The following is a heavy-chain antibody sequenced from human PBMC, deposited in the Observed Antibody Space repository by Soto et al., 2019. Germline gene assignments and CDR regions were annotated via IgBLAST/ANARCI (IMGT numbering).Heavy chain of an antibody. J-gene: IGHJ4*02. D-gene: IGHD2-15*01. Sequence: WSLRLSCAASGFPFSSYWMLWVRQAPGKGLVWVSRIDSSSSTIYYADSVKGRFTISRDNAKNTLYLQMNSLRAEDTAVYYCARDWGSGSDYWGQGTLVTVSS. CDR2: IDSSSSTI. CDR1: GFPFSSYW. V-gene: IGHV3-48*01. CDR3: ARDWGSGSDY.